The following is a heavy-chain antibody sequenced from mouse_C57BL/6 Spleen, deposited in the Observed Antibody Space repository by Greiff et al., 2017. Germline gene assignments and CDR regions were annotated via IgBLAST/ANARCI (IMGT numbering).Heavy chain of an antibody. CDR1: GYTFTSYW. V-gene: IGHV1-52*01. CDR3: ARGAGYYFDY. J-gene: IGHJ2*01. D-gene: IGHD3-3*01. Sequence: QVHVKQSGAELVRPGSSVKLSCKASGYTFTSYWMHWVKQRPIQGLEWIGNIDPSDSETHYNQKFKDKATLTVDKSSSTAYMQRSSLTSEDSAVYYCARGAGYYFDYWGQGTTRTVSS. CDR2: IDPSDSET.